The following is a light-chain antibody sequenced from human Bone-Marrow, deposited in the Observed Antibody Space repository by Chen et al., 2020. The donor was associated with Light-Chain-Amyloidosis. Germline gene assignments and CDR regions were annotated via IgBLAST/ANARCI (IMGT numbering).Light chain of an antibody. CDR2: LEGSGSY. CDR3: ETWDGNTQV. CDR1: SGHTTYI. V-gene: IGLV4-60*03. Sequence: QPVLTQSTSASASPGSSVKLTCTLSSGHTTYIIAWHQQQPGKAPRYLMKLEGSGSYNKGSGVPDRFSGSSSGADRYLAISNLQSEDEADYYCETWDGNTQVFGTGTKVTVL. J-gene: IGLJ1*01.